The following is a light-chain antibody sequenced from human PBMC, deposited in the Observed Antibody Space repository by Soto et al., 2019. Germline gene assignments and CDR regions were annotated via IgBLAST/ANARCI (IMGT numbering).Light chain of an antibody. J-gene: IGKJ4*01. V-gene: IGKV3-15*01. CDR1: QSVSSH. CDR3: QQYNSWPLT. CDR2: GAS. Sequence: EILMTQSPASLSVSPGERATLSCRASQSVSSHLAWYQHKPGQAPRLLISGASTRATGIPARFSGSGSGTEFTLTISSRQSEDFSVYYGQQYNSWPLTFGGGTKVEIK.